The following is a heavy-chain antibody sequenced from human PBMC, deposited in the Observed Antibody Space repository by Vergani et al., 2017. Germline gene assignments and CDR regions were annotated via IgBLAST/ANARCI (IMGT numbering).Heavy chain of an antibody. D-gene: IGHD3-22*01. CDR2: IIPIFGTA. CDR3: ARDLHDSSGYYSDYFDY. Sequence: QVQLVQSGAEVKKPGSSVKVSCKASGGTFSSYAISWVRQAPGQGLEWMGGIIPIFGTANYAQKFQGRVTVTADKSTSTAYMELSSLRSEDTAVYYCARDLHDSSGYYSDYFDYWGQGTLVTVSS. J-gene: IGHJ4*02. CDR1: GGTFSSYA. V-gene: IGHV1-69*06.